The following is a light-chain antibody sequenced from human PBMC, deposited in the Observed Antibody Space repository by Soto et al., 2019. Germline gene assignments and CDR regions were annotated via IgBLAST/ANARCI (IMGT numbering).Light chain of an antibody. V-gene: IGKV3-20*01. CDR1: QSVSSSH. CDR2: GAS. CDR3: QQYGSSF. J-gene: IGKJ2*01. Sequence: EIVLTQSPGTLSLSPGERATLSCRASQSVSSSHLAWYQQKPGQAPRLLIYGASSRATGIPDRFSGSGSGTDFTLTISRLEPEDFAVYYCQQYGSSFFGQGTKLEIK.